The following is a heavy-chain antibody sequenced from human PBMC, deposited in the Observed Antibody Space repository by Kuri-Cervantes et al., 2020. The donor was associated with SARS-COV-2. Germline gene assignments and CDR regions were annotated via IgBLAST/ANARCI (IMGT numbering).Heavy chain of an antibody. CDR2: IIPIFGTA. CDR1: GGTFSSYA. V-gene: IGHV1-69*13. CDR3: ATVHTLYYAHYFDY. Sequence: SVKVSCKASGGTFSSYAISWVRQAPGQGLEWMGGIIPIFGTANYAQKFQGRVTITADESTSTAYMELSSLRSEDTAVYYCATVHTLYYAHYFDYWGQGTLVTVSS. D-gene: IGHD2-2*01. J-gene: IGHJ4*02.